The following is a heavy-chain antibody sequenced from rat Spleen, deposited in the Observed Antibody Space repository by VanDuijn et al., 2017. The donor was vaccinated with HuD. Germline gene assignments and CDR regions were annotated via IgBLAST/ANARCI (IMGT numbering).Heavy chain of an antibody. CDR3: TREWRGYFDY. CDR2: ISYDGSST. D-gene: IGHD4-3*01. Sequence: EVQLVESGGGLVQPGRSMKLSCAASGFTFSNYDMAWVRQAPTKGLEWVASISYDGSSTYYRDSVKGRFTISRDNAKSTLYLQMDSLRSEDTATYYCTREWRGYFDYWGQGVMVTVSS. J-gene: IGHJ2*01. CDR1: GFTFSNYD. V-gene: IGHV5-20*01.